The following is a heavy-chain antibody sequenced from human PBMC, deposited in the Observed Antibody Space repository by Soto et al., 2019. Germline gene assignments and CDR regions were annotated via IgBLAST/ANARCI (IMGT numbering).Heavy chain of an antibody. CDR1: GFTFSDYY. CDR2: ISSSGSTI. Sequence: QVQLVESGGGLVKPGGSLRLSCAASGFTFSDYYMSWIRQAPGKGLEWVSYISSSGSTIYYADSVKGRFTISRDNAKNSLDLKMNRLRAEDTAVYYCARTNCVPYYYYGMDVWGQGTTVTVSS. J-gene: IGHJ6*02. D-gene: IGHD7-27*01. CDR3: ARTNCVPYYYYGMDV. V-gene: IGHV3-11*01.